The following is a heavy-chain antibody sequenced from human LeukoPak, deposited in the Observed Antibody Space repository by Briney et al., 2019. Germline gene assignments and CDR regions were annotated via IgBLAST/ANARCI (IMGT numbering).Heavy chain of an antibody. CDR3: ASSGSYWILFDY. D-gene: IGHD1-26*01. J-gene: IGHJ4*02. Sequence: GGSLRLSCAASGFTFSSYWMSWVRQAPGKGLEWVANIKQDGSEKYYVDSVKGRFTISRDNAKNSLYLQMNSLSAEDTAVYYCASSGSYWILFDYWSQGTLVTVSS. V-gene: IGHV3-7*01. CDR2: IKQDGSEK. CDR1: GFTFSSYW.